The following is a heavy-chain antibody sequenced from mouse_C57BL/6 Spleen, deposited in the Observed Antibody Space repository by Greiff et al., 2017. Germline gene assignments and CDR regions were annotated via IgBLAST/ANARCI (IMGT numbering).Heavy chain of an antibody. CDR1: GYSITSGYY. CDR2: ISYDGSN. J-gene: IGHJ2*01. D-gene: IGHD6-5*01. Sequence: VQLKESGPGLVKPSQSLSLTCSVTGYSITSGYYWNWIRQFPGNKLEWMGYISYDGSNNYNPSLKNRISITRDTSKNQFFLKLNSVTTEDTATYYCARAGSLYYFDYWGQGTTLTVSS. V-gene: IGHV3-6*01. CDR3: ARAGSLYYFDY.